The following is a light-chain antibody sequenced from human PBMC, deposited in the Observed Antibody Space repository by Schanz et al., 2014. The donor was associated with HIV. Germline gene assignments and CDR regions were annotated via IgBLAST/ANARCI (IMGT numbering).Light chain of an antibody. Sequence: QSVLTQPASASGSPGQSVTISCTGTSSDVGGYNYVSWYQQHPGKAPKLMIYEVSKRPSGVPDRFSGSKSGNTASLTVYGLQAEDEADYYCSSYSSESSPYVFGTGTKLTVL. V-gene: IGLV2-8*01. CDR1: SSDVGGYNY. CDR2: EVS. J-gene: IGLJ1*01. CDR3: SSYSSESSPYV.